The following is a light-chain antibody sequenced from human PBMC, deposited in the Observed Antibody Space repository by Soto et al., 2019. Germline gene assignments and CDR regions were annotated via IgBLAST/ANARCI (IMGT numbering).Light chain of an antibody. Sequence: IVLKKPPCTATLSKGERATLSCRASQSVSSRYLAWYQQIPGQAPSVLIYDASTRATGIPARFSGSGSGKEFTLTISSLQSEDFAAYYCQQYNKLPRTFGQGARLEI. CDR2: DAS. CDR1: QSVSSRY. J-gene: IGKJ5*01. V-gene: IGKV3-15*01. CDR3: QQYNKLPRT.